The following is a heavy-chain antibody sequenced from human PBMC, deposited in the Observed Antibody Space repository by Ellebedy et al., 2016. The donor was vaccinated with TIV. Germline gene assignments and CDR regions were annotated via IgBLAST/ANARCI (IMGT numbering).Heavy chain of an antibody. J-gene: IGHJ2*01. D-gene: IGHD6-13*01. Sequence: SLKISCAASGFSFHDYAMHWVRQPPGKGLEWVSGVSWNSDRIGYADSVKGRFTISRDNAKNSLYLEMNSLRPEDTAFYYCAKDRGAAGTFWYFDLWGRGTLVTVSS. CDR2: VSWNSDRI. CDR3: AKDRGAAGTFWYFDL. CDR1: GFSFHDYA. V-gene: IGHV3-9*01.